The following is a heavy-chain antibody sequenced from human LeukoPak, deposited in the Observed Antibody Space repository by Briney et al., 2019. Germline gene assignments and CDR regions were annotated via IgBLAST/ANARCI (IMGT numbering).Heavy chain of an antibody. CDR3: ARDWSYSFDY. CDR1: GFTFSSYS. Sequence: GGSLRHSCAASGFTFSSYSMNSVRQAPGKGLEWVPYISGSGSTIYYADSVKGQFTISRDNAKNSLYLQMNSLRDEDTAVYYCARDWSYSFDYWGQGILVTVSS. V-gene: IGHV3-48*02. D-gene: IGHD1-26*01. J-gene: IGHJ4*02. CDR2: ISGSGSTI.